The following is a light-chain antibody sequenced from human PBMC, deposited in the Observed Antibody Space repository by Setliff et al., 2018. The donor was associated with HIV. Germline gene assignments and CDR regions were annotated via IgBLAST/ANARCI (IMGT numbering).Light chain of an antibody. CDR3: SSYTSSSKV. Sequence: QSVLTQPASVSGSPGQSITISCTGTSSDVGTYNYVSWYQQHPGKAPKLMIYDVSKRPSGVSNRFSGSKSGNTASLTISGLQAEDEADYYCSSYTSSSKVFGGGTK. J-gene: IGLJ2*01. V-gene: IGLV2-14*01. CDR2: DVS. CDR1: SSDVGTYNY.